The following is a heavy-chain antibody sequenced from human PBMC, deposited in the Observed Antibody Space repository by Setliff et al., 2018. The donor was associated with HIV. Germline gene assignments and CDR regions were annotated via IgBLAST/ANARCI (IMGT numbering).Heavy chain of an antibody. CDR3: ARNSYFFDS. V-gene: IGHV3-74*01. Sequence: GGSLRLSCAASGFSFSDFWMHWVRQVPGKGLAWVSRVYSAGTTTTYADSVKGRFTISRDNGKNTLYLQMNSLRAEDSVVYYCARNSYFFDSWGQGALVTVSS. CDR2: VYSAGTTT. J-gene: IGHJ4*02. CDR1: GFSFSDFW. D-gene: IGHD2-15*01.